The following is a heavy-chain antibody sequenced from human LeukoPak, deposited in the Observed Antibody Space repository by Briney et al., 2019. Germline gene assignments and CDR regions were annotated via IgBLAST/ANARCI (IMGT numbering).Heavy chain of an antibody. CDR3: ARDDPYYEILTGYYRGYYFDY. CDR1: GGSISSSSYY. V-gene: IGHV4-39*02. J-gene: IGHJ4*02. CDR2: IYYSGST. D-gene: IGHD3-9*01. Sequence: SETLSLTCTVSGGSISSSSYYWGWIRQPPGKGLEWIGSIYYSGSTYYNPSLKSRVTISVDTSKNQFSLKLSSVTAADTAVYYSARDDPYYEILTGYYRGYYFDYWGQGTLVTVSS.